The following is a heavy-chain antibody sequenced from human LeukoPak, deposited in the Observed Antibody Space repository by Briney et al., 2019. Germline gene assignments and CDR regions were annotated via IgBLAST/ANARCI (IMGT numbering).Heavy chain of an antibody. CDR2: VDPSGSYT. V-gene: IGHV5-10-1*01. CDR3: ARGDILTGYYWVY. D-gene: IGHD3-9*01. Sequence: GESLKISCKGSGYSFTSYWISWVRQMPGKGLEWMGRVDPSGSYTNYSPSFQGHVTISADKSISTAYLRWNSLKASDTAMYYCARGDILTGYYWVYWGQGTLVTVSS. J-gene: IGHJ4*02. CDR1: GYSFTSYW.